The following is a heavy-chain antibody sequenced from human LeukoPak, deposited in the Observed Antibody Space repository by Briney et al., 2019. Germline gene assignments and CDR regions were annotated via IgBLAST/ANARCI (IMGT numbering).Heavy chain of an antibody. CDR1: GFTVSSNY. V-gene: IGHV3-66*01. CDR3: AGGYYDFWIKSGPDAFDI. D-gene: IGHD3-3*01. J-gene: IGHJ3*02. Sequence: PGGSLRLSCAASGFTVSSNYMSWVRQAPGKGLEWVSVVYSGGSTYYADSVKGRFTISRDNSKNTLYLQVNSLRAEDTAVYYCAGGYYDFWIKSGPDAFDIWGQGTMVTVSS. CDR2: VYSGGST.